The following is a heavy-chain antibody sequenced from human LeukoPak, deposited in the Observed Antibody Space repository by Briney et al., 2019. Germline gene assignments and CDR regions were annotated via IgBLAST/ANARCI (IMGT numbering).Heavy chain of an antibody. CDR2: IKYDGSNT. CDR1: GFTFSSYW. J-gene: IGHJ4*02. CDR3: ARTRYSNAYDY. Sequence: PGGSLRLSCAASGFTFSSYWMHWVRQAPGKGLVWVSHIKYDGSNTNYEDSVKGRFTISRDNAKNTLYLQMNSLRAEDTAVYSCARTRYSNAYDYWGRGTLVTVSS. V-gene: IGHV3-74*01. D-gene: IGHD5-18*01.